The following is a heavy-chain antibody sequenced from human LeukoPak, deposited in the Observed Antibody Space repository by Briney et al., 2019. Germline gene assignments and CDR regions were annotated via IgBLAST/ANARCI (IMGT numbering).Heavy chain of an antibody. Sequence: PGGTLRLSCAASGFTFSSHGMSWVRQAPGKGLEWVSTISGSGDYTYYADSVKGRFTISRDNSKNTLYLQMNSLRAEDTAVYYCAKDWGQQWLATFDYWGQGTLVTVSS. CDR1: GFTFSSHG. D-gene: IGHD6-19*01. CDR2: ISGSGDYT. CDR3: AKDWGQQWLATFDY. J-gene: IGHJ4*02. V-gene: IGHV3-23*01.